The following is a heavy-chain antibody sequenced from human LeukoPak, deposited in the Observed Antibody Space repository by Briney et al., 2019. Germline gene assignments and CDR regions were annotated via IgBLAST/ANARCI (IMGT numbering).Heavy chain of an antibody. J-gene: IGHJ5*02. CDR1: GFTFSDYY. D-gene: IGHD4-11*01. V-gene: IGHV3-11*04. CDR2: ISSSGSTM. Sequence: EGSLRLSCAASGFTFSDYYMSWIRQAPGKGLEWVSYISSSGSTMYYADSVKGRFTISRDNAKNSLYLQMNSLRAEDTAVYYCARDPYSNYVWFDPWGQGTLVTVSS. CDR3: ARDPYSNYVWFDP.